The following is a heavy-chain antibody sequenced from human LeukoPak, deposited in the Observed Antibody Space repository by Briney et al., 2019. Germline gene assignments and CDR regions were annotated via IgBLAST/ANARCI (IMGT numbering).Heavy chain of an antibody. CDR2: IWYDGSNK. J-gene: IGHJ6*02. CDR1: GFTFSSYG. V-gene: IGHV3-33*08. Sequence: GGSLRLSCAASGFTFSSYGMHWVRQAPGKGLEWVAVIWYDGSNKYYADSVKGRFTISRDNSKNTLYLQMNSLRAEDTAVYYCARARGTVPPFYGMDVWGQGTTVTVSS. CDR3: ARARGTVPPFYGMDV. D-gene: IGHD1-1*01.